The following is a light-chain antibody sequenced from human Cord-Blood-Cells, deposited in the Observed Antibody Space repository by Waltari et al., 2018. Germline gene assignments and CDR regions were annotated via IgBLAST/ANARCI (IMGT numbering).Light chain of an antibody. CDR3: QSYDSSLSGV. CDR2: GNS. CDR1: SSNSGAGYD. Sequence: QSVLTQPPSVSGAPGQRVTISCTGSSSNSGAGYDVHWYQQLPGTAPKPLIYGNSNRPSGVPDRFSGSKSGTSASLAITGLQAEDEADYYCQSYDSSLSGVFGTGTKVTVL. J-gene: IGLJ1*01. V-gene: IGLV1-40*01.